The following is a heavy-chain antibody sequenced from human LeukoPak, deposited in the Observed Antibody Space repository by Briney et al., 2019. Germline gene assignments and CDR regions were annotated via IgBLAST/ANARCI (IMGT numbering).Heavy chain of an antibody. CDR1: GYTFTGYY. V-gene: IGHV1-2*02. Sequence: ASVKASCKPSGYTFTGYYMHWLRQAPGQGLEWMGWINLKSGATNYAQKFQGRVMMTRDTSISTGYMELSRLRYDDTAVYYCASWAGGSAPVASFDYWGQGTLVTVSS. J-gene: IGHJ4*02. CDR3: ASWAGGSAPVASFDY. D-gene: IGHD3-10*01. CDR2: INLKSGAT.